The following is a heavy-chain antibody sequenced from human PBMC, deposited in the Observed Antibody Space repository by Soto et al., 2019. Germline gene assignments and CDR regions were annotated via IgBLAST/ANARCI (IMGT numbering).Heavy chain of an antibody. D-gene: IGHD3-10*01. CDR2: ITYDGSST. J-gene: IGHJ4*02. Sequence: QVQMVESGGGVVQPGTSLRLSCVVTGLTFSGYGMHWGRQAPGKGLEWVADITYDGSSTYDADAVKGRFTVSRDNSKNILYLQMTSLRGDDTAMYYCAKDQMGRGWRALDSWGQGTLVIVSS. CDR1: GLTFSGYG. CDR3: AKDQMGRGWRALDS. V-gene: IGHV3-30*18.